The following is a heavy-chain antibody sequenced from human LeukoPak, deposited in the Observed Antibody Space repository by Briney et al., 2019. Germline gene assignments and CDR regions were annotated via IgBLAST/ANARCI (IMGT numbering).Heavy chain of an antibody. CDR2: ITVGGGT. CDR3: AKSPAAPYYFDY. Sequence: GGSLRLSCAASGFALSSYVMRWVRQAPGKGLEWVSTITVGGGTYYADSVKGRFTISRDNSKNTLFLQMNTLGAEDTALFYCAKSPAAPYYFDYWGQGTLVTVSS. J-gene: IGHJ4*02. D-gene: IGHD6-13*01. CDR1: GFALSSYV. V-gene: IGHV3-23*01.